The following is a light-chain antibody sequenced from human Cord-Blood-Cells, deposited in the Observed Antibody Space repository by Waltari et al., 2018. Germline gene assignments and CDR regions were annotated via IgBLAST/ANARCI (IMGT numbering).Light chain of an antibody. J-gene: IGKJ1*01. CDR2: DAS. CDR1: QSVSSY. V-gene: IGKV3-11*01. Sequence: EIVLTQSPATLSLSPGERATLTRRASQSVSSYLAWDQQKPGQAPSLLIYDASNRATGIPARFSGSGSGTDFTLTISSLEPEDFAVYYCQQRSNWPPWTFGQGP. CDR3: QQRSNWPPWT.